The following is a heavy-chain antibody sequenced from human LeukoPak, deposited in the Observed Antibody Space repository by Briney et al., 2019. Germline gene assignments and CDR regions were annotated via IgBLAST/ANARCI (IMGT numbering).Heavy chain of an antibody. V-gene: IGHV1-2*02. D-gene: IGHD3-10*01. J-gene: IGHJ4*02. CDR1: GYTFMDSY. CDR3: ARDLTAGSSDC. Sequence: ASVKVSCKASGYTFMDSYMHWVRQAPGQRPEWMAWINPNGGETHYAQKFRGRVILTLDTSISTAYMELNSLQDDDSAIYYCARDLTAGSSDCWGPGTLVTVSS. CDR2: INPNGGET.